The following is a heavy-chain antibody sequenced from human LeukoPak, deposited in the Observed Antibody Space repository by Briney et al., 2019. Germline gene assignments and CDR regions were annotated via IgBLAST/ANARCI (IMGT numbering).Heavy chain of an antibody. D-gene: IGHD2-15*01. CDR3: AREHCSGGSCYSRLDY. CDR1: GYTFTGYY. CDR2: INPNSGGT. J-gene: IGHJ4*02. Sequence: DSVKVSCKASGYTFTGYYMHWVRQAPGQGLEWMGWINPNSGGTNYAQKFQGRVTMTRDTSISTAYMELSRLRSDDTAVYYCAREHCSGGSCYSRLDYWGQGTLVTVSS. V-gene: IGHV1-2*02.